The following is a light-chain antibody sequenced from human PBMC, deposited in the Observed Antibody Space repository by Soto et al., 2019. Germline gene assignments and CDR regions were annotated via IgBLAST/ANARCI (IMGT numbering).Light chain of an antibody. V-gene: IGKV3-15*01. J-gene: IGKJ4*01. CDR1: QSVSTY. CDR3: QQYSHWPLT. Sequence: EPVMTQSPDTLSVSPGERATLSCRASQSVSTYLAWYQLTPGQAPRLLIYGAFTRATGIPARFSGSGSETEFTLTISGLQSEDVAIYYCQQYSHWPLTFGGGTKVEIK. CDR2: GAF.